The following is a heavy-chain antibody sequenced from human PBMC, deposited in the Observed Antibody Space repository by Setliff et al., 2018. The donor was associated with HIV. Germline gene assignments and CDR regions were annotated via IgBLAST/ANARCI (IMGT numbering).Heavy chain of an antibody. V-gene: IGHV4-34*01. J-gene: IGHJ6*02. CDR3: TRGGAVTTLGIPYYYYYYGMDV. Sequence: PSETLSLTCAVYGGSFSGYYWSWLRQPPGKGLEWIGEINHPGITNYNPSLKSRVTISIDTSKNQFSLKLSSVTAADTAVYYCTRGGAVTTLGIPYYYYYYGMDVWGQGTTVTVSS. D-gene: IGHD4-17*01. CDR1: GGSFSGYY. CDR2: INHPGIT.